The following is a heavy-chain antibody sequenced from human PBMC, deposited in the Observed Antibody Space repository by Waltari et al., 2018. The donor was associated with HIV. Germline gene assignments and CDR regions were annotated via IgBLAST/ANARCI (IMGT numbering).Heavy chain of an antibody. CDR3: TTPPTTDY. CDR1: GFSFSNTW. V-gene: IGHV3-15*01. D-gene: IGHD1-1*01. J-gene: IGHJ4*02. Sequence: EVQLVESGGGLVKPGESLRLSCVGSGFSFSNTWMSWVRQAPGKGLEWVGHSRRKVDGETTDYATSVKGRFTISRDDSKKTVYLQMNSLRTEDTAVYYCTTPPTTDYWGQGTLVIVSS. CDR2: SRRKVDGETT.